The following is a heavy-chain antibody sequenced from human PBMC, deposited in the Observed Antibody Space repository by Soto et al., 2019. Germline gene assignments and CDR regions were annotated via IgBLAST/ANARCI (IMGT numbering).Heavy chain of an antibody. D-gene: IGHD2-8*02. Sequence: EVQLVESGGGLVQPGGSLRLSCAASGFTFSRYWMHWVRQAPGEGLVWVSGISTDGSTTRYVDSVKGRFTISRDNVKNTLYVQTRSLRAEGAAVYYGARDDFIVLGVSRGFDIWGQGTVVTFSS. V-gene: IGHV3-74*01. J-gene: IGHJ3*02. CDR2: ISTDGSTT. CDR1: GFTFSRYW. CDR3: ARDDFIVLGVSRGFDI.